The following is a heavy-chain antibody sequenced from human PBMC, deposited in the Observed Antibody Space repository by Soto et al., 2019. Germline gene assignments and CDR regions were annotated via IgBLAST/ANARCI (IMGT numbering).Heavy chain of an antibody. CDR1: GGSFSGYY. Sequence: SETLSLTCAVYGGSFSGYYWSWIRQPPGKGLEWIGEINHSGSTNYNPSLKSRVTISADTSKNQFSLKLSSVTAADTAVYYCARRGSSWFYYYMDVWGKWTTVTVSS. CDR3: ARRGSSWFYYYMDV. J-gene: IGHJ6*03. CDR2: INHSGST. V-gene: IGHV4-34*01. D-gene: IGHD6-13*01.